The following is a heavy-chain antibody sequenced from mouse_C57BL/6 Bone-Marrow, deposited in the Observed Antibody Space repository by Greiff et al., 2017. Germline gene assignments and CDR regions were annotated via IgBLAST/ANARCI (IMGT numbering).Heavy chain of an antibody. CDR1: GYAFSSSW. J-gene: IGHJ1*03. V-gene: IGHV1-82*01. D-gene: IGHD1-1*01. CDR2: IYPGDGDT. Sequence: QVQLQQSGPELVKPGASVKISCKASGYAFSSSWMNWVKQRPGKGLEWIGRIYPGDGDTNYNGKFKGKATLTADKSSSTAYMQLSSLTSEDSAVYFCARRPYYYGSSYWYFEVWGTGTTVTVSS. CDR3: ARRPYYYGSSYWYFEV.